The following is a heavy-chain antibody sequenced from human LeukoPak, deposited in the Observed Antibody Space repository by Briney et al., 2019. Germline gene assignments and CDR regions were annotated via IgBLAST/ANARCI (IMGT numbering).Heavy chain of an antibody. Sequence: PGGSLRLSCAAFGIAFDKNAMSWVRQAPGKGLEWVSTISHSGGATHYADSVKGRFTISRDNSKNTVSLQMSSLRVEDTAMYYCARETRGESDYWGHGTLVTVSS. J-gene: IGHJ4*01. D-gene: IGHD3-10*01. CDR3: ARETRGESDY. CDR1: GIAFDKNA. V-gene: IGHV3-23*01. CDR2: ISHSGGAT.